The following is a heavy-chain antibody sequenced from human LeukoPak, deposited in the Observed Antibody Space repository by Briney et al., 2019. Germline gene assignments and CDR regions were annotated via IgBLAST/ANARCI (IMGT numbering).Heavy chain of an antibody. J-gene: IGHJ5*02. D-gene: IGHD3-10*01. CDR3: AKDKSDGSGTYYHH. V-gene: IGHV3-23*01. CDR2: LSGSGGTT. Sequence: PWGSLRLSCAASGFTFSSYAMSWVRQAPGKGLEWVSALSGSGGTTYYADSVKGRFTISRDNSKNTLYLQMNSLRAEDTAVYYCAKDKSDGSGTYYHHWGQGTLVTVSS. CDR1: GFTFSSYA.